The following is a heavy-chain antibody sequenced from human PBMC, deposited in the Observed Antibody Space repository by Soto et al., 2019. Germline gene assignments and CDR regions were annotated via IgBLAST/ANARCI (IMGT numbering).Heavy chain of an antibody. CDR1: GFTFSNYA. V-gene: IGHV3-23*01. J-gene: IGHJ4*02. CDR2: ISGSGGST. Sequence: PGGSLRLSCAGSGFTFSNYAMSWVRQAPGKGLAWVSAISGSGGSTYYADSVKGRFTISRDNSKNTLYLQMNSLRAEDTALYYCEKFHVGATGRLDYWGQGTLVTVSS. CDR3: EKFHVGATGRLDY. D-gene: IGHD1-26*01.